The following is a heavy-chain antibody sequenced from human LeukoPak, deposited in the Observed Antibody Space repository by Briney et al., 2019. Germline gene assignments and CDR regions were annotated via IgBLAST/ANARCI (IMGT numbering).Heavy chain of an antibody. CDR2: INPNSGGT. Sequence: GASVKVSCKASGYTFTGYYMHWVRQAPGQGLEWMGWINPNSGGTNYAQKFQGRVTMTRDTSISTAYMELSRLRSDDTAVYYCARVGKTYDFWSGYQADYFDYWGQGTLVTVSS. CDR1: GYTFTGYY. D-gene: IGHD3-3*01. J-gene: IGHJ4*02. V-gene: IGHV1-2*02. CDR3: ARVGKTYDFWSGYQADYFDY.